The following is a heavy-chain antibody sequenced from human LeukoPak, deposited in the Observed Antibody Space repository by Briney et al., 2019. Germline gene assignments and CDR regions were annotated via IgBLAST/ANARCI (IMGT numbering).Heavy chain of an antibody. CDR2: IYYTET. CDR1: GGSVSNYY. Sequence: SETLSLTCTVSGGSVSNYYWSWIRQSPGKGLEWIGYIYYTETSYNPSLKSRVTISADTSKNQFSLKLYSVTAADTAVYYCATRKLGNDYWGQGTLATVSS. CDR3: ATRKLGNDY. V-gene: IGHV4-59*02. D-gene: IGHD7-27*01. J-gene: IGHJ4*02.